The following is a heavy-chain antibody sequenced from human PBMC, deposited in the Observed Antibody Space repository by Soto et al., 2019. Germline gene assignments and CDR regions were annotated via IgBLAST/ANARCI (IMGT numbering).Heavy chain of an antibody. D-gene: IGHD1-1*01. V-gene: IGHV3-74*01. J-gene: IGHJ4*02. CDR1: GFTFSAYW. Sequence: PGGSLSLSCAVSGFTFSAYWMHWVRQVPGKGLTWVSRISDDGSTATYADSVKGRFIISRDNAENSLYLEMNTLRADDSGLYYCARGPRVSSTGTGAHWGRGTLVTVSS. CDR3: ARGPRVSSTGTGAH. CDR2: ISDDGSTA.